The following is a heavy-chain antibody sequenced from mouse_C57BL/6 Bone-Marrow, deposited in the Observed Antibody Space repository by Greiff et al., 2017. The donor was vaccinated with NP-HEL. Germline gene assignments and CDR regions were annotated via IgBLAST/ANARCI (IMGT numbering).Heavy chain of an antibody. CDR3: ARGAYYSNYGYFDV. Sequence: EVQLQQSGPELVKPGASVKISCKASGYSFTDYNMNWVKQSNGKSLEWIGVINPNYGTTSYNQKFKGKATLTVDQSSSTAYMQLNSLTSEDSAVYDCARGAYYSNYGYFDVWGTGTTVTVSS. J-gene: IGHJ1*03. CDR2: INPNYGTT. D-gene: IGHD2-5*01. CDR1: GYSFTDYN. V-gene: IGHV1-39*01.